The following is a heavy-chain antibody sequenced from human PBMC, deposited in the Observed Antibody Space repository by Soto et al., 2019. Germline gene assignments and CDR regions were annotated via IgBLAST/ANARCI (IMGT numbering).Heavy chain of an antibody. CDR1: GFTFSDYY. CDR2: ISSSSSYT. D-gene: IGHD2-2*01. Sequence: GGSLRLSCAASGFTFSDYYMSWIRQAPGKGLEWVSYISSSSSYTNYADSVKGQFTISRDNAKNSLYLQMNSLRAEDTAVYYCARVSRVVCSSTSCPTNNWFDPWGQGTLVTVSS. J-gene: IGHJ5*02. V-gene: IGHV3-11*06. CDR3: ARVSRVVCSSTSCPTNNWFDP.